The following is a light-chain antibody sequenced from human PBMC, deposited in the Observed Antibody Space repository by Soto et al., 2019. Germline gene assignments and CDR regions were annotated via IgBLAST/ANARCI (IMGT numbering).Light chain of an antibody. CDR1: SSDVGAYNY. V-gene: IGLV2-8*01. CDR3: SSYAGSDAFV. J-gene: IGLJ1*01. Sequence: QSVLTQPPSASGSPGQSVAISCTGTSSDVGAYNYVAWYQQHPGKVPKLMIYEVSKRPSGVPDRFSGSKSGNTASLTVSGLQADDEADYYCSSYAGSDAFVFGTGTKVTAL. CDR2: EVS.